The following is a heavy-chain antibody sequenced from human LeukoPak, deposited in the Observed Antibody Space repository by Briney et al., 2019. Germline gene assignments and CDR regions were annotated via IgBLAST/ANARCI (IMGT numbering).Heavy chain of an antibody. Sequence: GGSLRLSCAASGFTFGSYAMHWVRQAPGKGLEWVAVISYDGSNKYYADSVKGRFTISRDNSKDTLYLQMNSLRAEDTAVYYCARDTYYYGSGSYYPEDYWGQGTLVTVSS. D-gene: IGHD3-10*01. CDR3: ARDTYYYGSGSYYPEDY. CDR1: GFTFGSYA. CDR2: ISYDGSNK. V-gene: IGHV3-30-3*01. J-gene: IGHJ4*02.